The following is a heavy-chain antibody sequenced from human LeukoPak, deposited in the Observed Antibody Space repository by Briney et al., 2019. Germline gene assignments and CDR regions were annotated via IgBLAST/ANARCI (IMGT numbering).Heavy chain of an antibody. CDR3: ARGAMIVVAVDY. D-gene: IGHD3-22*01. J-gene: IGHJ4*02. CDR1: GGSISSGDYS. Sequence: SETLSLTCAVSGGSISSGDYSWSWIRQPPGKGLEWIGSIYYSGSTYYNPSLKSRVTISVDTSKNQLSLKLSSVTAADTAVYYCARGAMIVVAVDYWGQGTLVTVSS. V-gene: IGHV4-30-2*03. CDR2: IYYSGST.